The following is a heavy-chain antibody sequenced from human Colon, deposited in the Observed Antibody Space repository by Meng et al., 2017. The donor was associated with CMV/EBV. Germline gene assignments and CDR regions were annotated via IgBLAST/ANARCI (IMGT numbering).Heavy chain of an antibody. V-gene: IGHV3-30*02. Sequence: GESLKISCAASDFTFSSYEMFWVRQAPGKGLEWVAFIWYDGTQKYYADSVKGRFTISRDNSKDTLYLQMNSLRPEDTAVYYCAIVPLVGANLFYFDYWGLGTLVTVSS. J-gene: IGHJ4*02. CDR3: AIVPLVGANLFYFDY. CDR1: DFTFSSYE. CDR2: IWYDGTQK. D-gene: IGHD1-26*01.